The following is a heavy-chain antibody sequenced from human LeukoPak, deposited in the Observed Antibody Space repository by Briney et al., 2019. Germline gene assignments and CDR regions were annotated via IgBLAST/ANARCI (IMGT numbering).Heavy chain of an antibody. CDR2: IYYSGST. J-gene: IGHJ4*02. Sequence: PSETLSLTCTVSGGSISSYYWSWIRQPPGKGLEWIGYIYYSGSTNYNPSLESRVTISVDTSKNQFSLKLSSVTAADTAVYYCARDEDGYTYWGQGTLVTVSS. CDR3: ARDEDGYTY. CDR1: GGSISSYY. V-gene: IGHV4-59*01. D-gene: IGHD5-24*01.